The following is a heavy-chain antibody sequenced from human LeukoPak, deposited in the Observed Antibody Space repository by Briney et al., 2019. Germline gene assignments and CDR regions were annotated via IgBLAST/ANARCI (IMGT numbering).Heavy chain of an antibody. J-gene: IGHJ4*02. CDR1: GFTFSSYA. Sequence: PGGSLRLSCAASGFTFSSYAMSWVRQAPGEGLDWVASTNVDDSNTYYSDSVKGRFTISRDNFKDTLYLQMNSLKADDTAVYYCAKRRGQGGVTDFDYWGQGTLVAVSS. CDR2: TNVDDSNT. D-gene: IGHD3-3*01. CDR3: AKRRGQGGVTDFDY. V-gene: IGHV3-23*01.